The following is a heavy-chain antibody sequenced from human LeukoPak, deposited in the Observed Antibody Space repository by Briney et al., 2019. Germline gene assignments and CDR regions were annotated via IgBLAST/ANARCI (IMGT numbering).Heavy chain of an antibody. CDR3: ARDNSVGDIAWWFDP. V-gene: IGHV1-46*01. J-gene: IGHJ5*02. Sequence: ASVKVSCKASGYSFTSHYMHWVRQAPGQGLEWMGLINPSGSSTLYAQKFQGRVTMTRDMSTTTDYMELSSLRPEDTAVYYCARDNSVGDIAWWFDPWGQGTLVTVSS. D-gene: IGHD3-16*02. CDR2: INPSGSST. CDR1: GYSFTSHY.